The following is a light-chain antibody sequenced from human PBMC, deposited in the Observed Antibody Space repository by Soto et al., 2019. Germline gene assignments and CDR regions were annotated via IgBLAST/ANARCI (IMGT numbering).Light chain of an antibody. CDR2: KAS. CDR1: QSLSSW. Sequence: DIQMTQSPSTLSASVGDRVTITCQASQSLSSWLAWYQQKPGKAPKSLIYKASSLESGVPSRFSGSGSGTEFPLTISSLQPDDFATYHCQQYLSYPITFGRGTRLEIK. J-gene: IGKJ5*01. V-gene: IGKV1-5*03. CDR3: QQYLSYPIT.